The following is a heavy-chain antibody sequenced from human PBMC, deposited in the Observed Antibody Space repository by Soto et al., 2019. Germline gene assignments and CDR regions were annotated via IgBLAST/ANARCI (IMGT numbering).Heavy chain of an antibody. CDR2: ISAYNGNT. D-gene: IGHD3-9*01. CDR3: ARESVGLRYFDWLQYYYGMDV. Sequence: ASLKVSCKASGYTFTSYGISWVRQAPGQGLEWMGWISAYNGNTNYAQKLQGRVTMTTDTSTSTAYMELRSLRSGDTAVYYCARESVGLRYFDWLQYYYGMDVWGQGTTVTVSS. CDR1: GYTFTSYG. J-gene: IGHJ6*02. V-gene: IGHV1-18*04.